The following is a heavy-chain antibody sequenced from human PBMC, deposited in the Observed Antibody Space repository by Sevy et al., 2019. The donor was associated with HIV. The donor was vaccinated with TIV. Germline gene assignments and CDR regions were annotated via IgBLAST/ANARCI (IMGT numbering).Heavy chain of an antibody. CDR2: ISSSGSTI. V-gene: IGHV3-48*03. J-gene: IGHJ3*02. Sequence: GGSLRLSCAASGFTFSSYEMNWVRQAPGKGLEWVSYISSSGSTIYYADSVKGRFTISRDNAKNSLYLQMNRLRAEDTAVYYCAREGGDTVTWGNAFDIWGQGTMVTVSS. CDR3: AREGGDTVTWGNAFDI. CDR1: GFTFSSYE. D-gene: IGHD4-17*01.